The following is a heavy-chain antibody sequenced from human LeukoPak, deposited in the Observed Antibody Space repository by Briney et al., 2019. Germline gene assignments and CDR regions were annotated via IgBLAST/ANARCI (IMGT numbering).Heavy chain of an antibody. D-gene: IGHD3-10*02. J-gene: IGHJ6*04. V-gene: IGHV3-20*04. CDR1: GFTFDDYG. CDR3: AELGITMIGGV. Sequence: GGSLRLSCAASGFTFDDYGMSWVRQAPGKGLEWVSGILWSGGSTGYADSVKGRFTISRDNAKNSLHLQMNSLRAEDTAVYYCAELGITMIGGVWGKGTTVTISS. CDR2: ILWSGGST.